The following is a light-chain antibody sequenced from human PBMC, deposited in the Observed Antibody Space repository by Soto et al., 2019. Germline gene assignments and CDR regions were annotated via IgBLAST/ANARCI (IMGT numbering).Light chain of an antibody. CDR3: QQYENLPT. J-gene: IGKJ5*01. Sequence: DIQMTQSPSSLSASVGDRFTITCQASQNINNYLNWYQQKPGRAPKLLIYDASNLEAGVPSRFRGGGSGTDFTFTISRLQPEDIATYYCQQYENLPTFGQGTRLEIK. V-gene: IGKV1-33*01. CDR1: QNINNY. CDR2: DAS.